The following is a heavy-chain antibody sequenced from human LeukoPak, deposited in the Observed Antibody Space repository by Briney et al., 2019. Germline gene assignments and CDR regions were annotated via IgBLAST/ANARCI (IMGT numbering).Heavy chain of an antibody. J-gene: IGHJ3*02. CDR3: ARDPHDILTGYGDAFDI. CDR2: IYYSGST. V-gene: IGHV4-59*12. D-gene: IGHD3-9*01. Sequence: PSETLSLTCTVSGGSISSYYWSWIRQPPGKGLEWIGYIYYSGSTNYNPSLKSRVTISVDTSKNQFSLKLSSVTAADTAVYYCARDPHDILTGYGDAFDIWGQGTTVTVSS. CDR1: GGSISSYY.